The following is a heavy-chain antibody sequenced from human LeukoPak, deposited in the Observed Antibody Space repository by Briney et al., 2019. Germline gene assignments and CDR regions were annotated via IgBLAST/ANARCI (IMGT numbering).Heavy chain of an antibody. V-gene: IGHV4-34*01. J-gene: IGHJ4*02. Sequence: SETLSLTCAVYGGSFSGYYWSWIRQPPGKGLEWIGEINHSGSTNYNPSLKSRVTISVDTSKNQFSLKLSSVTAADTAVYYCAREGGWSDYWGQGTLVTVSS. CDR2: INHSGST. CDR3: AREGGWSDY. D-gene: IGHD6-19*01. CDR1: GGSFSGYY.